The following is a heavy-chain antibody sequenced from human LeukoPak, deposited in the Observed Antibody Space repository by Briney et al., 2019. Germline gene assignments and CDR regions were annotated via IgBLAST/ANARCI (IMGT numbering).Heavy chain of an antibody. D-gene: IGHD1-26*01. Sequence: SGGSLRLSCAASGFIVSSNYMSWVRQAPGKGLEWVSIICSDGSTYYADSVKGRFTISRDNFKNTLYLQMNSMRAEDTAVYYCTVGATFPYYFDYWGQGTLVTVSS. CDR1: GFIVSSNY. V-gene: IGHV3-53*01. CDR3: TVGATFPYYFDY. J-gene: IGHJ4*02. CDR2: ICSDGST.